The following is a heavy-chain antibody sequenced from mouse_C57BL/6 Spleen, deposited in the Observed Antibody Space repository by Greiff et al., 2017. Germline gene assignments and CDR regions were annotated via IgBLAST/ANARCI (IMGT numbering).Heavy chain of an antibody. V-gene: IGHV2-5*01. CDR3: AKTYSNFYAMDY. J-gene: IGHJ4*01. CDR2: IWRGGST. Sequence: QVQLKQSGPGLVQPSQSLSITCTVSGFSLTSYGVHWVRQSPGKGLEWLGVIWRGGSTDYNAAFMSRLRITKDNSKSQVFFKMNSLQADDTAIYYCAKTYSNFYAMDYWGQGTSVTVSS. CDR1: GFSLTSYG. D-gene: IGHD2-5*01.